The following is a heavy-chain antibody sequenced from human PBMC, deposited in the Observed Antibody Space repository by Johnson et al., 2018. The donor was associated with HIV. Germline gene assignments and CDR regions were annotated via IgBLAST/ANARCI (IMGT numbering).Heavy chain of an antibody. D-gene: IGHD3-22*01. J-gene: IGHJ3*01. Sequence: QVQLVESGGGVVQPGRSLRLSCAASGFTFSRYGMHWVRQAPGKGLEWVAVIWYDGSNKYYADSVKGRFTISRDNSKNTLYLQMNSLRAEDTAVYYCAGFDRGAFDLWGHGTLVTVSS. CDR1: GFTFSRYG. CDR2: IWYDGSNK. CDR3: AGFDRGAFDL. V-gene: IGHV3-33*01.